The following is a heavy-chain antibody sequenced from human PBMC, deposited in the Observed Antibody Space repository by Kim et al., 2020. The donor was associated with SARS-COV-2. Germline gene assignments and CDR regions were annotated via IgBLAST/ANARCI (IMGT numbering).Heavy chain of an antibody. CDR2: IWYDGSNK. Sequence: GGSLRLSCAASGFTFSSYGMHWVRQAPGKGLEWVAGIWYDGSNKYYADSVKGRFTISRDNSKNTLYLQMNSLRAEDTAVYYCAREYYYDSRSSPAFDIWGQGKMVTVSS. V-gene: IGHV3-33*01. J-gene: IGHJ3*02. CDR1: GFTFSSYG. CDR3: AREYYYDSRSSPAFDI. D-gene: IGHD3-22*01.